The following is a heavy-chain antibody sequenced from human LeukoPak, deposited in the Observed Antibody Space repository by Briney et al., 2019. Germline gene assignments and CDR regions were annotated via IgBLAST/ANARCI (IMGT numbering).Heavy chain of an antibody. CDR2: INPSGGST. V-gene: IGHV1-46*01. J-gene: IGHJ4*02. D-gene: IGHD3-22*01. Sequence: GASVKVSCKASGYTFTSYYMHWVRQAPGQGLEWMGIINPSGGSTSYAQKFQGRVTMTRDTSTSTVYMELSSLRSEGTAVYYCARDFQYYYDSSGYLYWGQGTLVTVSS. CDR1: GYTFTSYY. CDR3: ARDFQYYYDSSGYLY.